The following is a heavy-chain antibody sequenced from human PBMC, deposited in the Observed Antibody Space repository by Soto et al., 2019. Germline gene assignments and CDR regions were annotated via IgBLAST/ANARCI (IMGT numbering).Heavy chain of an antibody. CDR2: INVYNGNT. V-gene: IGHV1-18*01. Sequence: QVQLVQSGGEVKKPGASVKVSCKASGYTFTNYGISWVRQAPGQGLEWMGWINVYNGNTKYAQKVQGTVTITTDTSTMTDYMEVMSNRSDHTAVYYCMRGVCTGSFYNKYNWFDPYGQETMFTLSS. J-gene: IGHJ5*02. D-gene: IGHD3-10*02. CDR3: MRGVCTGSFYNKYNWFDP. CDR1: GYTFTNYG.